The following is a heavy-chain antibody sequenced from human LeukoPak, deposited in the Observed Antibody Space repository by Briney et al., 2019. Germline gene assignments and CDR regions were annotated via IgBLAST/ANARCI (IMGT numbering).Heavy chain of an antibody. J-gene: IGHJ5*02. CDR2: FHNSRTT. Sequence: SETMSLTCTVSGGSISGYSWTWIRQPPGQGLEWIGYFHNSRTTSYNPSLTGRVIISVDTAMDQISLKLNSVTAADTAVYYCARGHLGLSPWGQGTLVTVSS. CDR1: GGSISGYS. CDR3: ARGHLGLSP. V-gene: IGHV4-59*01. D-gene: IGHD3-10*01.